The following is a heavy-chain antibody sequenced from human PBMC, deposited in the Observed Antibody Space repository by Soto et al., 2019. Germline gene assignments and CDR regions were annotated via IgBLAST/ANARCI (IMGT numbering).Heavy chain of an antibody. Sequence: QTLSLTGAISGYSVSTNGAAWNWIRQSPSRGLQWLGRTYYRSKWNNDYAVSVKSRITINPDTSKNQFSLQLNSVTPEDTAVYYCARGHAGTMDVWGQGTTVTVSS. CDR3: ARGHAGTMDV. V-gene: IGHV6-1*01. J-gene: IGHJ6*02. CDR1: GYSVSTNGAA. D-gene: IGHD1-1*01. CDR2: TYYRSKWNN.